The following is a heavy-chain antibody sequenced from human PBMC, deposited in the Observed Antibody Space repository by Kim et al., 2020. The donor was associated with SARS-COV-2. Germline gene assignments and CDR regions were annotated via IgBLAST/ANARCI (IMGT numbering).Heavy chain of an antibody. D-gene: IGHD6-19*01. CDR2: INHSGST. V-gene: IGHV4-34*01. Sequence: SETLSLTCAVYGGSFSGYYWSWIRQPPGKGLEWIGEINHSGSTNYNPSLKSRVTISVDTSKNQFSLKLSSVTAADTAVYYCARGGRYSSGKNDYWGQGTLVTVSS. J-gene: IGHJ4*02. CDR1: GGSFSGYY. CDR3: ARGGRYSSGKNDY.